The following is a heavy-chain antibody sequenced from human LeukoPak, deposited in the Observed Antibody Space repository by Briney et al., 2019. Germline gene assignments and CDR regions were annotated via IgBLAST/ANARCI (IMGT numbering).Heavy chain of an antibody. J-gene: IGHJ1*01. V-gene: IGHV3-74*01. CDR2: INSDGSMT. CDR1: GFTFSSYW. CDR3: ARGMVGSGYDEYFQH. D-gene: IGHD5-12*01. Sequence: PGGSLRLSCAASGFTFSSYWMHWVRQAPGKGLVWVSRINSDGSMTSHADSVKGRFTISRDNAKNTLYLQMNSLRAEDTAVYYCARGMVGSGYDEYFQHWGQGTLVTVSS.